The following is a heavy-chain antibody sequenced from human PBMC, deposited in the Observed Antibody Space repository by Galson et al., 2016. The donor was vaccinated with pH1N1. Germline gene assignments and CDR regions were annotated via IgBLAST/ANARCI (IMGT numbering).Heavy chain of an antibody. CDR3: ARRPGIAVPGLLDF. V-gene: IGHV3-20*04. Sequence: SLRLSCAASGFTFGDYGMTWVRQAPGKGLEWVASINYIGGNIAYADSMKGRFTISRDNAKNSQYLQMNSLRAEDTALYYCARRPGIAVPGLLDFWGQGTLVIVSS. D-gene: IGHD6-19*01. CDR2: INYIGGNI. CDR1: GFTFGDYG. J-gene: IGHJ4*02.